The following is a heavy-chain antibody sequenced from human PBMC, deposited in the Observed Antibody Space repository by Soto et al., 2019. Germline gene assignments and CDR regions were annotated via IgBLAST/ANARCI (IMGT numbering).Heavy chain of an antibody. D-gene: IGHD2-8*01. CDR1: GFTFRDYG. CDR3: ATPRNGHDCFGLDV. V-gene: IGHV3-33*08. Sequence: QVQLVESGGGVVQPGRSLRLSCGASGFTFRDYGKHWVRQATGKGLEWVAVIWNDGSNEEYAESVKGRFTISRDNSKDTLYLQMNSLRSEDTGVYFCATPRNGHDCFGLDVWGQGTTVIVSS. CDR2: IWNDGSNE. J-gene: IGHJ6*02.